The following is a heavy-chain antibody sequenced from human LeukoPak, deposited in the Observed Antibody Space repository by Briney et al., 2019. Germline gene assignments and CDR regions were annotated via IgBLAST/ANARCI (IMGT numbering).Heavy chain of an antibody. CDR1: GFTFRNYA. V-gene: IGHV3-23*01. CDR3: AKGGY. CDR2: ISSNGRST. J-gene: IGHJ4*02. Sequence: GGSLRLSCAPSGFTFRNYAMNWVRQAPGKGLEWVSDISSNGRSTYYSDSAKGRFTISRDNSKNRLYLQMNNLRVDDTAIYYCAKGGYWGQGTLVTVSS.